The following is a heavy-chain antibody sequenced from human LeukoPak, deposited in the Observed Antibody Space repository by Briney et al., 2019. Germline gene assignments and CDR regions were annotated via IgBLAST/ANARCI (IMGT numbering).Heavy chain of an antibody. J-gene: IGHJ5*02. CDR1: GYSISSSNW. Sequence: SETLSLTCAVSGYSISSSNWWGWIRQPPGKGLEWIGYIYYSGSTNYNPSLKSRVTISVDTSKNQFSLKLSSVTAADTAVYYCARGSSGWYRGWFDPWGQGTLVTVSS. D-gene: IGHD6-19*01. V-gene: IGHV4-28*03. CDR3: ARGSSGWYRGWFDP. CDR2: IYYSGST.